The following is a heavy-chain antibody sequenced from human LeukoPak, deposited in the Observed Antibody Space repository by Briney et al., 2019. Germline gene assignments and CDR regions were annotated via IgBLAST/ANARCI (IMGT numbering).Heavy chain of an antibody. J-gene: IGHJ6*03. CDR3: AREATAGPYYYYYYYMDV. CDR1: GFTFSDYY. V-gene: IGHV3-11*01. CDR2: ISSSGSTI. D-gene: IGHD1-14*01. Sequence: GGSLRLSCAASGFTFSDYYMSWIRQAPGKGLEWVSYISSSGSTIYYADSVKGRFTISRDNAKNSLYLQMNSLRAEDTAAYYCAREATAGPYYYYYYYMDVWGKGTTVTVSS.